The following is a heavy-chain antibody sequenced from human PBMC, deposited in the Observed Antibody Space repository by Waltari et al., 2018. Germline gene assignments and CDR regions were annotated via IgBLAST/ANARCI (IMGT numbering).Heavy chain of an antibody. CDR2: INGYGTST. CDR1: GFTFSSYS. CDR3: ATGDSHAFDM. J-gene: IGHJ3*02. V-gene: IGHV3-74*01. D-gene: IGHD4-17*01. Sequence: EVQLVESGGGLVQFGGSLRLSCAASGFTFSSYSMPWVRQTPGKGLVWVSRINGYGTSTTYADSVKGRFTTSRDNARNTLHLQMNSLRVEDTAVYYCATGDSHAFDMWGQGTLVIVSS.